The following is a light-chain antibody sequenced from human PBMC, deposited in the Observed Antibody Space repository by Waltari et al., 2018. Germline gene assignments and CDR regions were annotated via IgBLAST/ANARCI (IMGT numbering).Light chain of an antibody. Sequence: QSALTQPASVSGSPGQAIPIPCTGTSSDICVYNHVSCYQHHPGKAPKLILHDVAYRPSGVSDRFSGSKSGNTASLTISGLQAEDEADYYCNSYTVSSAVIFGGGTRLTVL. CDR1: SSDICVYNH. J-gene: IGLJ2*01. CDR3: NSYTVSSAVI. CDR2: DVA. V-gene: IGLV2-14*03.